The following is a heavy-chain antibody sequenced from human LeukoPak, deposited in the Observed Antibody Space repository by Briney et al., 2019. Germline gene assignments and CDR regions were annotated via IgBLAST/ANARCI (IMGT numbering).Heavy chain of an antibody. CDR2: INHSGST. CDR1: GGSFSGYY. Sequence: PSETLSLTCAVYGGSFSGYYWSWIRQPPGKGLEWIGEINHSGSTNYNPSLKSRVTISVDTSKNQFSLKLSSVTAADTAVYYCARGLGAAARPSYYGMDVWGQGTTVTVSS. CDR3: ARGLGAAARPSYYGMDV. J-gene: IGHJ6*02. D-gene: IGHD6-13*01. V-gene: IGHV4-34*01.